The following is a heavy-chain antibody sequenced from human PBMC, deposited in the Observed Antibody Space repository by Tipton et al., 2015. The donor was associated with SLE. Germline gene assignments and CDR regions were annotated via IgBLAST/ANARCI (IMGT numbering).Heavy chain of an antibody. Sequence: TLSLTCTVSGSSISSGGDYWSWIRQHPGKGLEWVGYIYYSGSTYYNPSLTSRVTMSIDTSKKQFSLRLNSVTAADTAVYYCARADAGYYNGLDVWGQGATVTVSS. CDR2: IYYSGST. CDR3: ARADAGYYNGLDV. J-gene: IGHJ6*02. CDR1: GSSISSGGDY. V-gene: IGHV4-31*03.